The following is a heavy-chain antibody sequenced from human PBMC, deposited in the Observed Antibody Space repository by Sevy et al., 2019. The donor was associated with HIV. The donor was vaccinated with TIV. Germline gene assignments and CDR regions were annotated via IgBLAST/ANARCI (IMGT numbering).Heavy chain of an antibody. CDR2: IWFDGSEK. CDR3: ARGQGDDYNYGLDV. D-gene: IGHD1-26*01. Sequence: GGSLRLSCAASGFAFSTYGLYWVRQAPGKGLEWVAVIWFDGSEKYYADSVKGRFTISRDNSKNTLYLQMNSLKAADTAVYYCARGQGDDYNYGLDVWGQGTTVTVSS. V-gene: IGHV3-33*01. J-gene: IGHJ6*02. CDR1: GFAFSTYG.